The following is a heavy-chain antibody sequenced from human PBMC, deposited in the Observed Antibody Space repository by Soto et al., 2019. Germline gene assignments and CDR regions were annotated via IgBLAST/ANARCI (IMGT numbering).Heavy chain of an antibody. D-gene: IGHD1-26*01. CDR3: SADHPHMAMGWPV. V-gene: IGHV1-58*02. Sequence: SVKVSCKASGFDFGSFGIQFLRQTRGRGLEWIRWIVVVSGSTNYARQFQGRVAISRDMSSSTAYLDLYDLKSDDTAVYFCSADHPHMAMGWPVWGQGTTVTVSS. CDR1: GFDFGSFG. J-gene: IGHJ6*02. CDR2: IVVVSGST.